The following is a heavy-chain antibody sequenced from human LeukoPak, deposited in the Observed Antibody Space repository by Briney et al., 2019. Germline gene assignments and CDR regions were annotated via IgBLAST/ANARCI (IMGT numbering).Heavy chain of an antibody. D-gene: IGHD4-17*01. Sequence: KASETLSLTCAVYGGSFSGYYWSWIRQPPGKGLEWIGEINHSGSTNYNPSLKCRVTISVDTSKNQFSLKLSSVTAADTAVYYCARGKDYGIDYWGQGTLVTVSS. CDR1: GGSFSGYY. V-gene: IGHV4-34*01. CDR2: INHSGST. J-gene: IGHJ4*02. CDR3: ARGKDYGIDY.